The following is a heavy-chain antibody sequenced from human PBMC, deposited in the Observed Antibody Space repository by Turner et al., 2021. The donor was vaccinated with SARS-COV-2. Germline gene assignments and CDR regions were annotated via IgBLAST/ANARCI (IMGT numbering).Heavy chain of an antibody. CDR3: ARLPYYYDSSGPIDY. Sequence: QLQLQASRPGLVKPSETLSLTCTVPGGSMRSSSYYWGWIRQPPGKGLEWIGTVYYGGSTDYNPSLKSRVTISVDTSKNQFSLKLSYVTAADTAVYYCARLPYYYDSSGPIDYWGQGTLVTVSS. CDR2: VYYGGST. CDR1: GGSMRSSSYY. D-gene: IGHD3-22*01. V-gene: IGHV4-39*01. J-gene: IGHJ4*02.